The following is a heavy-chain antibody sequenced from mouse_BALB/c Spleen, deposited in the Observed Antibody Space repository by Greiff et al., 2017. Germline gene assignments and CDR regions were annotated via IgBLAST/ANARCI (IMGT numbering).Heavy chain of an antibody. D-gene: IGHD1-2*01. J-gene: IGHJ3*01. CDR1: GFSLTSYG. CDR3: ARDEDYGPHWFAY. Sequence: VQLVESGPGLVAPSQSLSITCTVSGFSLTSYGVHWVRQPPGKGLEWLGVIWAGGSTNYNSALMSRLSISKDNSKSQVFLKMNSLQTDDTAMYYCARDEDYGPHWFAYWGQGTLVTVSA. V-gene: IGHV2-9*02. CDR2: IWAGGST.